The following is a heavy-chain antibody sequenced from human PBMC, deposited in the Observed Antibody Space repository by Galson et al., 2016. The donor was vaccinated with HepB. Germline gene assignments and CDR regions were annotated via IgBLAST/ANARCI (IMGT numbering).Heavy chain of an antibody. Sequence: SVKVSCKASGGTFSNSAFSWVRQAPGQGLEWMGGIMPIFKTSHYAQKFQGRVTITADESTSTAYMDLSSLRSEDTAVYYCARERPGIAVAGTLDYWGQGTLVTVSS. J-gene: IGHJ4*02. CDR2: IMPIFKTS. CDR1: GGTFSNSA. CDR3: ARERPGIAVAGTLDY. V-gene: IGHV1-69*13. D-gene: IGHD6-19*01.